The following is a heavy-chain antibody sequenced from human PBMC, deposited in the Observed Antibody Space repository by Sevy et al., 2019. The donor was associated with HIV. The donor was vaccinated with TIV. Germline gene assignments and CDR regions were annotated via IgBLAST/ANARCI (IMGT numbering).Heavy chain of an antibody. CDR1: GYTFTGYY. CDR2: INPNSGGT. CDR3: ARVGVGYYDSSGSPDY. D-gene: IGHD3-22*01. V-gene: IGHV1-2*02. J-gene: IGHJ4*02. Sequence: ASVKVSCKASGYTFTGYYMHWVRQAPGQGLEWMGWINPNSGGTNYAQKFRGRVTMTRDTSISTAYMELSRLRSDDTAVYYCARVGVGYYDSSGSPDYWGQGTLVTVSS.